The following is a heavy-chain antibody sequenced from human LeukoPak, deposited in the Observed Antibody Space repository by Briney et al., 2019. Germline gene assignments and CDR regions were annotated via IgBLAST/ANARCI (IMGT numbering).Heavy chain of an antibody. J-gene: IGHJ4*02. CDR3: ARARITMVRGVFPYVDY. CDR2: ISSSSSYI. D-gene: IGHD3-10*01. CDR1: GFTFSSYS. Sequence: PGGSLRLSCAASGFTFSSYSMNWVRQAPGKGLEWVSSISSSSSYIYYADSVKGRFTISRDNAKNSLYLQMNGLRAEDTAVYYCARARITMVRGVFPYVDYWGQGTLVTVSS. V-gene: IGHV3-21*01.